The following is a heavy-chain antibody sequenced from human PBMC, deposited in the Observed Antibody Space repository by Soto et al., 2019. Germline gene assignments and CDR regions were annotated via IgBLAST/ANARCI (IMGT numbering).Heavy chain of an antibody. J-gene: IGHJ4*02. D-gene: IGHD6-19*01. CDR3: ARATRDGWIFDY. CDR1: GDSIGSGGYS. V-gene: IGHV4-30-2*01. CDR2: IYHSGFT. Sequence: PSETLSLTCAVSGDSIGSGGYSWDWIRQPPGKGLEWIGYIYHSGFTLYNPSLTSRVTMSVDKSKNQFSLKLSSVTAADTAVYHCARATRDGWIFDYWGQGLLVTVSS.